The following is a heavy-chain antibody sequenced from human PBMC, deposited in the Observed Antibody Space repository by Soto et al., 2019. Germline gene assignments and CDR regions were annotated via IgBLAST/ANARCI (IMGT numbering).Heavy chain of an antibody. D-gene: IGHD3-22*01. CDR1: GYSFDVYW. Sequence: PGESLKISCKGSGYSFDVYWITWVRQKPGKGLEWMGRIDPSDSQTYYSPSFRGHVTISVTKSITTVFLQWSTLRASDTAMYYCAXQIYDSDTGPNFQYFFDSWGQGTLVTVS. J-gene: IGHJ4*02. CDR2: IDPSDSQT. V-gene: IGHV5-10-1*01. CDR3: AXQIYDSDTGPNFQYFFDS.